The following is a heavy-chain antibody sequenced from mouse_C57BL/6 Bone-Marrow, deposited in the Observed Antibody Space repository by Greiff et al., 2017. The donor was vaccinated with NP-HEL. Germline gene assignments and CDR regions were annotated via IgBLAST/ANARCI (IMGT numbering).Heavy chain of an antibody. CDR3: ARDGNYWDY. Sequence: VQLQQPGAELVKPGASVKMSCKASGYTFTSYWITWVKQRPGQGLEWIGDIYPGSGSTNYNEKFKSKATLTVDTSSSTAYMQLSRRTSEDSAVYYCARDGNYWDYWGQGTTLTVSS. D-gene: IGHD2-1*01. J-gene: IGHJ2*01. CDR2: IYPGSGST. CDR1: GYTFTSYW. V-gene: IGHV1-55*01.